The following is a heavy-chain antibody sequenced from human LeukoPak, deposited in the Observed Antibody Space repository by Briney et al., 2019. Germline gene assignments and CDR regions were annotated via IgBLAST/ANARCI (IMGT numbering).Heavy chain of an antibody. CDR1: GGSISSYY. CDR2: IYYSGST. Sequence: SETLSLTCTVSGGSISSYYWSWIRQPPGKGLEWIGYIYYSGSTNYNPSLKSRVTISVDTSKNQFSLKLSSVTAADTAVYYCARVVVAATPYFEYWGQGTLVTVSS. V-gene: IGHV4-59*01. D-gene: IGHD2-15*01. CDR3: ARVVVAATPYFEY. J-gene: IGHJ4*02.